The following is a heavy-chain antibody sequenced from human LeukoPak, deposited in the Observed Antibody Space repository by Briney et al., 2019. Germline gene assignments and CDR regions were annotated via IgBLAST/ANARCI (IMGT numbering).Heavy chain of an antibody. CDR3: ARVTGYMVEDYFDY. CDR1: GGSISSYY. Sequence: PSETLSLTCTVSGGSISSYYWSWLRQPPGKGLEWIGYIYYSRSANYHPSLKSRVTISVDTSKNRFSLRLSSVTAADTAVYYCARVTGYMVEDYFDYWGQGTLVTVSS. D-gene: IGHD6-13*01. CDR2: IYYSRSA. V-gene: IGHV4-59*01. J-gene: IGHJ4*02.